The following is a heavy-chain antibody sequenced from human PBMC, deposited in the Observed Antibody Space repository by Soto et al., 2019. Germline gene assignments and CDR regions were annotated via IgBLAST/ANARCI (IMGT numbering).Heavy chain of an antibody. D-gene: IGHD1-26*01. J-gene: IGHJ6*02. V-gene: IGHV6-1*01. CDR1: RHSASRNNAA. Sequence: SQTLSLTCAISRHSASRNNAAWNSLRLSPSRGLEWLARTYYRSRWYNDYAVSVISRITINPDTSKNHFSRQLNSVSPYDTAVYYCAGDNTPLPYRSMDGWGQVTTITVSS. CDR2: TYYRSRWYN. CDR3: AGDNTPLPYRSMDG.